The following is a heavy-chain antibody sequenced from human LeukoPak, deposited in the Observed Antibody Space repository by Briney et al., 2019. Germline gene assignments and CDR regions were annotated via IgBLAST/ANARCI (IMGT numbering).Heavy chain of an antibody. CDR1: GYTFTSYG. CDR3: ARGSRGYDFWSGGDY. V-gene: IGHV1-18*01. J-gene: IGHJ4*02. Sequence: GASVKVSCKASGYTFTSYGIGWGGQARGPRREGMGWISAYNGNTNYAHKIQGRVTMTTATYTSTAYMELRSLRSDDTAEYYCARGSRGYDFWSGGDYWGQGTLVTVSS. D-gene: IGHD3-3*01. CDR2: ISAYNGNT.